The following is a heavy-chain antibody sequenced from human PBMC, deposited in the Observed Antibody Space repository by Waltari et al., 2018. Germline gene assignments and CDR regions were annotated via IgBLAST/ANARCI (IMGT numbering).Heavy chain of an antibody. D-gene: IGHD5-12*01. V-gene: IGHV4-34*01. CDR1: GGSFSSYY. CDR2: INHAGNI. Sequence: QVQLQQWGAGLLKPSETRSLTCRVRGGSFSSYYWSWIRQSPGKGLEWIGEINHAGNIHYNPSFKSRGTMSIDTARNQFSLEVKSVIAADTAVYFCARISGLDYATPMWGLGTVVTVSS. CDR3: ARISGLDYATPM. J-gene: IGHJ3*01.